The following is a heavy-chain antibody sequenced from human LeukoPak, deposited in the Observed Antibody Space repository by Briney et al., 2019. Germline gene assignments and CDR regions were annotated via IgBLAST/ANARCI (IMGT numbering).Heavy chain of an antibody. Sequence: SCKASGGTFSGLWMHWVRQVPGKGLVWVSRINPDGSTTNYVDSVKGRFTISRDNAKNTLYLQMNSLSAEDTAVYYCVRGGTSGWFKDWGQGTLVTVSS. CDR3: VRGGTSGWFKD. J-gene: IGHJ4*02. V-gene: IGHV3-74*01. CDR1: GGTFSGLW. D-gene: IGHD6-19*01. CDR2: INPDGSTT.